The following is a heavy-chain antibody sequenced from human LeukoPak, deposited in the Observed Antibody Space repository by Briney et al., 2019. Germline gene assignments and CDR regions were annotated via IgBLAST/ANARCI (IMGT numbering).Heavy chain of an antibody. V-gene: IGHV1-18*01. Sequence: ASVKVSCKASGYTFTSYGISWVRQAPGQGLEWMGWISAYNGNTNYAQKLQGRVTMTTDTSTSTAYMELRSLRSDDTAVYYCARVPYCTGGSCSSAQHWGQGTLVTVSS. J-gene: IGHJ1*01. CDR1: GYTFTSYG. CDR3: ARVPYCTGGSCSSAQH. CDR2: ISAYNGNT. D-gene: IGHD2-15*01.